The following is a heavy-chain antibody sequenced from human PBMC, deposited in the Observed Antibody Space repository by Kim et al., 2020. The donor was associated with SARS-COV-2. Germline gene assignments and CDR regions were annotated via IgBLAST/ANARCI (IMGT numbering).Heavy chain of an antibody. Sequence: GGSLRLSCAASGFTVSSNYMSWVRQAPGKGLEWVSVIYSGGSTYYADSVKGRFTISRDNSKNTLYLQMKSLRAEDTGVYYCARDIRLPDYNGSGSDGYYYSGMDVWGQGTTVTVSS. V-gene: IGHV3-66*01. CDR1: GFTVSSNY. J-gene: IGHJ6*02. CDR3: ARDIRLPDYNGSGSDGYYYSGMDV. CDR2: IYSGGST. D-gene: IGHD3-10*01.